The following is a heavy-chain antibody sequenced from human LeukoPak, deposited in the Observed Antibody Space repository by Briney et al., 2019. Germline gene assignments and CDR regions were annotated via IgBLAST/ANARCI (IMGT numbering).Heavy chain of an antibody. CDR2: IKQDGSEK. Sequence: PRGSLRLSCAASGFTFSSYWMSWVRQAPGKGLEWVANIKQDGSEKYYVDSVKGRFTISRDNAKNSLYLQMNSLRAEDTAVYYCARDIKGNYYYYGMDVWGEGTTVTVPA. CDR3: ARDIKGNYYYYGMDV. J-gene: IGHJ6*04. V-gene: IGHV3-7*05. CDR1: GFTFSSYW. D-gene: IGHD3-10*01.